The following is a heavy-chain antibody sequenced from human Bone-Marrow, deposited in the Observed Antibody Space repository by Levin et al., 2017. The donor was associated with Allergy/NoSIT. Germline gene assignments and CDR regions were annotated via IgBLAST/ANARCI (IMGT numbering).Heavy chain of an antibody. Sequence: SSETLSLTCGVSGDSISSSNWWTWVRQPPGKGLEWIGEIYHSGSTNYNPSLKSRVTIPVEKSKNQFSLKLSSVTAADTAVYYCARRNVLAPGEDWFDPWGQGTLVTVSS. J-gene: IGHJ5*02. CDR1: GDSISSSNW. V-gene: IGHV4-4*02. CDR3: ARRNVLAPGEDWFDP. CDR2: IYHSGST. D-gene: IGHD7-27*01.